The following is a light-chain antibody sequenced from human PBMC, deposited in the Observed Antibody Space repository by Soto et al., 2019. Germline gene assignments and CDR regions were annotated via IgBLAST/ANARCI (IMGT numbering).Light chain of an antibody. J-gene: IGKJ3*01. CDR1: ERDSSNY. Sequence: EIVLTQSPGTLSLSPGERATLSCRASERDSSNYLAWYQQRPGQAPRLLIYGAASRATGIPDRFGGSASGTDFTLTISRLEPEDFAVYYCQQYGSSPFTFGPGTKVDVK. CDR2: GAA. CDR3: QQYGSSPFT. V-gene: IGKV3-20*01.